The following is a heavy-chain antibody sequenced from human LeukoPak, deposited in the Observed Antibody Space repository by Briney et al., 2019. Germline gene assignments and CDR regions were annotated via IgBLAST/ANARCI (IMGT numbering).Heavy chain of an antibody. CDR1: GFTFSSYG. Sequence: GGSLRLSCAASGFTFSSYGMHWVRQAPGKGLEWVAVIWYDGSNKYYADPVKGRFTISRDNSKNTLYLQMNSLRAEDTAVYYCARDHGIEYSSSWYEVPDYGMDVWGQGTTVTVPS. J-gene: IGHJ6*02. V-gene: IGHV3-33*01. D-gene: IGHD6-13*01. CDR2: IWYDGSNK. CDR3: ARDHGIEYSSSWYEVPDYGMDV.